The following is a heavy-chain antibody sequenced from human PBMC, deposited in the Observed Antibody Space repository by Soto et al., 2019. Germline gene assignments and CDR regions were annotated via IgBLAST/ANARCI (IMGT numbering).Heavy chain of an antibody. V-gene: IGHV3-21*01. J-gene: IGHJ3*02. D-gene: IGHD4-17*01. CDR3: ARAGHLGGTVDAFDI. Sequence: EVQLVESGGGLVKPGGSLRLSCAASGFTFSSYSMNWVRQAPGKGLEWVPSISSSSSYIYYADSVKGRFTISRDNAKNSLYLPMNSLRAEDTAVYYCARAGHLGGTVDAFDIWGQGTMVTVSS. CDR2: ISSSSSYI. CDR1: GFTFSSYS.